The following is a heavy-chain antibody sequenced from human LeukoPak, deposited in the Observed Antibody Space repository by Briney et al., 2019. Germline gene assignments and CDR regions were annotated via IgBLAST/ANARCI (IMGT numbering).Heavy chain of an antibody. Sequence: GGSLRLSCAASGFTVSSNYMSWVRQAPGKGLEWVSLIYSTGSTYYADSVRGRLTISRDNSKNTLYLQMNSLRAEDTAVYYCARDSSYYYYYMDVWGKGTTVIVSS. V-gene: IGHV3-53*01. J-gene: IGHJ6*03. CDR3: ARDSSYYYYYMDV. CDR2: IYSTGST. CDR1: GFTVSSNY.